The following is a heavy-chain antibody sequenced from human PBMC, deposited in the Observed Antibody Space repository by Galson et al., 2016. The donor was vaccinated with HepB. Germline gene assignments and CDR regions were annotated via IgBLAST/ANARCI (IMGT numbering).Heavy chain of an antibody. D-gene: IGHD2-15*01. CDR2: ISYDESNK. Sequence: SLRLSCAASGFTFSRYGMHWVRQAPGKGLQWVAVISYDESNKYYGDSVKGRFTISRDNSKNTLNLQMNSLRAEDTAVYYCVRDVGRMVEGNGMDVWGQGTMVTVSS. CDR1: GFTFSRYG. J-gene: IGHJ6*02. CDR3: VRDVGRMVEGNGMDV. V-gene: IGHV3-30*03.